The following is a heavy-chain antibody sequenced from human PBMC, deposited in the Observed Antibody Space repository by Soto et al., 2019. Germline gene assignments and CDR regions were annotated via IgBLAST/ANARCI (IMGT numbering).Heavy chain of an antibody. D-gene: IGHD2-2*01. J-gene: IGHJ6*02. CDR1: GYSFTSYY. Sequence: ASVKVSCKAIGYSFTSYYMHWVRQAPGQGLEWMGIINPSGGSTSYAQKIQGRVTMTRDTSTSTVYMEQSSLRSEDTAVYYCAIALQYCISTSCYLGAYYYYYYGMDVWGQGTTVTVS. CDR3: AIALQYCISTSCYLGAYYYYYYGMDV. V-gene: IGHV1-46*01. CDR2: INPSGGST.